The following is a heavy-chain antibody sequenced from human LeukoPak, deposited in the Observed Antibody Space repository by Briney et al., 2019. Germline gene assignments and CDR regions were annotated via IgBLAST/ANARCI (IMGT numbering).Heavy chain of an antibody. D-gene: IGHD5-12*01. Sequence: GRSLRLSCAASGFTFDDYAMHWVRQAPGKGLEWVSCISWNSGSIGYADSVKGRFTISRDNAKNSLYLQMNSLRAGDTALYYCATGVDIVGTTRSYWGQGTLATVSS. CDR3: ATGVDIVGTTRSY. CDR2: ISWNSGSI. V-gene: IGHV3-9*01. J-gene: IGHJ4*02. CDR1: GFTFDDYA.